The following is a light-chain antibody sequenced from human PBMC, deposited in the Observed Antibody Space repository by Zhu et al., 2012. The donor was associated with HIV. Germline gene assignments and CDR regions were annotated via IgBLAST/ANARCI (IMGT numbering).Light chain of an antibody. CDR1: QSVSRNY. CDR2: GAS. J-gene: IGKJ1*01. CDR3: HQYDKSWT. Sequence: VLTQSPDTLSLSPGDRATLACRASQSVSRNYVIWYQQKPGQAPRPLIYGASDRASGVPDRFSGSGSGTDFTLTISRLEPEDFAVYYCHQYDKSWTSGQGTRVEIK. V-gene: IGKV3-20*01.